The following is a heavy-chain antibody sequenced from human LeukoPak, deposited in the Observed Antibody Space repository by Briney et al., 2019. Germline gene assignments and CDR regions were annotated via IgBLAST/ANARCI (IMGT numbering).Heavy chain of an antibody. Sequence: GGSLRLSCAASGLTFDDYAMHWVRQAPGKGLEWVSGISWNSGSIGYADSVKGRFTISRDNAKNSLYLQMNSLRAEDTALYYCAKVATQDYYFDYWGQGTLVTVSS. CDR2: ISWNSGSI. D-gene: IGHD5-12*01. J-gene: IGHJ4*02. CDR1: GLTFDDYA. V-gene: IGHV3-9*01. CDR3: AKVATQDYYFDY.